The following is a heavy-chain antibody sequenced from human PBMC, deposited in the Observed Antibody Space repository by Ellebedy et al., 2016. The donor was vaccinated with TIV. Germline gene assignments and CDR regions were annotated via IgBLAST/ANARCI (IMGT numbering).Heavy chain of an antibody. J-gene: IGHJ4*02. CDR1: GFTLSSYS. CDR3: AKDPFRGQKYYDINYFDY. Sequence: GGSLRLXXAASGFTLSSYSMNWVRQAPGKGLEWVSSISSSSSYIYYADSVKGRFTISRDNAKNSLYLQMNSLRAEDTAVYYCAKDPFRGQKYYDINYFDYWGQGTLVTVSS. D-gene: IGHD3-9*01. CDR2: ISSSSSYI. V-gene: IGHV3-21*01.